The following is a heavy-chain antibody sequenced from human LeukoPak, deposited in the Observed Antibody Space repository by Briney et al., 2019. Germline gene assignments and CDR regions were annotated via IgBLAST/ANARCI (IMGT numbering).Heavy chain of an antibody. D-gene: IGHD3-22*01. CDR2: ISSSSDYI. CDR3: ARAPFEIGGYYPEYFRH. Sequence: PGGSLRLSCAASGFTFSSYSMNWVRQAPGKGLEWVSFISSSSDYIYYADSVKGRFTISRDNAKNTVSLQMNSLRAEDTGVYYCARAPFEIGGYYPEYFRHWGQGTLVTASS. CDR1: GFTFSSYS. J-gene: IGHJ1*01. V-gene: IGHV3-21*01.